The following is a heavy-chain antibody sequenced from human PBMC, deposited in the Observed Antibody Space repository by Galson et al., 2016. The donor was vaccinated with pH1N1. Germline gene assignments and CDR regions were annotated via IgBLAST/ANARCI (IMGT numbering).Heavy chain of an antibody. CDR3: AHREVTITNAFDV. V-gene: IGHV2-5*02. D-gene: IGHD5-12*01. CDR2: IYWDDDE. J-gene: IGHJ3*01. Sequence: PALVKPTQTLTLTCTFSGFSASTSGVGVAWIRQPPGKALEWLALIYWDDDERYSPSLKSRLTITKDISKNQVVLTMTNMDPADTATYYCAHREVTITNAFDVWGQGTMVTVSS. CDR1: GFSASTSGVG.